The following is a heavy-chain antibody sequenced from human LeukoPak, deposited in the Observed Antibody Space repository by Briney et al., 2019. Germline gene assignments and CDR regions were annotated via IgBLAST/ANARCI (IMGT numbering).Heavy chain of an antibody. J-gene: IGHJ4*02. CDR1: GGSISSSSYY. V-gene: IGHV4-39*01. CDR3: ARLSQWDIVVVPAATADY. CDR2: IYYSGST. Sequence: PSETLSLTCTVSGGSISSSSYYWGWIRQPPGKGLEWIGSIYYSGSTYYNPSLESRVTISVDTSKNQFSLKLSSVTAADTAVYYCARLSQWDIVVVPAATADYWGQGTLVTVSS. D-gene: IGHD2-2*01.